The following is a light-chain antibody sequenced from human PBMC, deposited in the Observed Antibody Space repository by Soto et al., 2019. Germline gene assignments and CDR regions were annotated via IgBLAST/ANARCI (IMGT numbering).Light chain of an antibody. CDR3: HQRYNWPRVT. CDR2: SAS. CDR1: QSVSII. J-gene: IGKJ5*01. V-gene: IGKV3D-15*01. Sequence: IVMTQSPSTLSLSPLQRATLSCRASQSVSIIVSWYQQRPGQAPRLLIYSASTRATGIPARFSGSGSGTDFTLTITSLEPEDFAVYFCHQRYNWPRVTFGQGTRLEIK.